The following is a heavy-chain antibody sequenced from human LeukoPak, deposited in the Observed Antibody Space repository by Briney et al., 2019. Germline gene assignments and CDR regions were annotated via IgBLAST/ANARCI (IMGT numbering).Heavy chain of an antibody. J-gene: IGHJ4*02. D-gene: IGHD5-12*01. Sequence: ETLSLTCTVSGGSISSSSYYWGWIRQPPGKGLEWVSAISGSGGSTYYADSVKGRFTISRDNSKNTLYLQMNSLRAEEPAVYYCAKELRWLRNYFDYWGQGTLVTVSS. CDR2: ISGSGGST. V-gene: IGHV3-23*01. CDR1: GGSISSSSYY. CDR3: AKELRWLRNYFDY.